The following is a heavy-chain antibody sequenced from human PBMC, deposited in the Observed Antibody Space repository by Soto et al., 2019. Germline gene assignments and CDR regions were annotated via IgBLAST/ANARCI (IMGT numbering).Heavy chain of an antibody. J-gene: IGHJ4*02. D-gene: IGHD3-9*01. Sequence: ASVKVSCKASGYTFTSYYMHWVRQAPGQGLEWMGIINPSGGSTSYAQKFQGRVTMTRDTSTSTVYMELSSLRSEDTAVYYCARNIRRYYDILTGYSPGQSWGQGTLVTVSS. CDR1: GYTFTSYY. CDR2: INPSGGST. V-gene: IGHV1-46*03. CDR3: ARNIRRYYDILTGYSPGQS.